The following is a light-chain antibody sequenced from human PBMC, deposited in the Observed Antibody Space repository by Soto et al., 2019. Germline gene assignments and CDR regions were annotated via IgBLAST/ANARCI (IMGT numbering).Light chain of an antibody. CDR3: SSYTSSLYV. J-gene: IGLJ1*01. CDR2: DVS. CDR1: SSDVGGYNY. Sequence: QSVLTQPASVSGPPGQSITISCTGTSSDVGGYNYVSWYQQHPGKAPKLMIYDVSNRPSGVSNRFSGSKSGNTASLTISGLQAEDEADYYCSSYTSSLYVFGTGTKVTVL. V-gene: IGLV2-14*01.